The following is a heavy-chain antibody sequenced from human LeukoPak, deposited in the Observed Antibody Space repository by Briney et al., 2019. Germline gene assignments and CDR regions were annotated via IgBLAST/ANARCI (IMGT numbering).Heavy chain of an antibody. J-gene: IGHJ4*02. V-gene: IGHV3-7*01. Sequence: GGSLRLSCAASGFTLSSYWMTWVRQAPGKGLEWVGNIKEDGSDKYYMDSVKGRFTISRDNAKNSLYLQMNSLRAEDTAVYYCAKDRESSSWYPGFDYWGQGTLVTVSS. CDR3: AKDRESSSWYPGFDY. D-gene: IGHD6-13*01. CDR2: IKEDGSDK. CDR1: GFTLSSYW.